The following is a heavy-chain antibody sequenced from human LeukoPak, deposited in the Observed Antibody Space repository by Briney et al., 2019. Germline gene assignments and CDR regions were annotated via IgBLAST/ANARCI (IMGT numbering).Heavy chain of an antibody. CDR3: AKPRGGDSWAFDV. V-gene: IGHV3-30*18. CDR1: GFIFSSYA. J-gene: IGHJ3*01. Sequence: GGSLRLSCAASGFIFSSYAMSWVRQAPGKGLEWVAGISYDGRDKYYADSVKGRFTISRDNSKNTLNLQMNSLRAEDTAVYYCAKPRGGDSWAFDVWGQGTMVTVSS. D-gene: IGHD2-21*02. CDR2: ISYDGRDK.